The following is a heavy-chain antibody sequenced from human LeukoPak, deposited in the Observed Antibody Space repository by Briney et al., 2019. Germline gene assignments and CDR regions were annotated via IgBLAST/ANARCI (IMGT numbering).Heavy chain of an antibody. D-gene: IGHD6-13*01. V-gene: IGHV4-39*07. Sequence: SETLSLTCTVSGGSISSSSYYWGWIRQPPGKGLEWIGTIHYSGSTYYNPSLKSRVTISVDTSRNQFSLKLSSVTAADTAVYYCASSSWAWVDYWGQGTLVTVSS. CDR3: ASSSWAWVDY. CDR2: IHYSGST. J-gene: IGHJ4*02. CDR1: GGSISSSSYY.